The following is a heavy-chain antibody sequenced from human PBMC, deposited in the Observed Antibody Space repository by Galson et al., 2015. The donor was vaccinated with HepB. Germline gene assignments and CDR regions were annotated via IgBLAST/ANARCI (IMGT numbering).Heavy chain of an antibody. J-gene: IGHJ5*02. CDR3: AGVGFGSGSHMPFNWFDP. CDR2: IYESGKT. V-gene: IGHV4-38-2*02. CDR1: DYSISSGYY. D-gene: IGHD3-10*01. Sequence: SETLSLTCTVSDYSISSGYYWGWIRQPPGKGLVWIGSIYESGKTYYNPSLKSRVTLSVDKAKNQFSLKVYSVTVADTAVYYCAGVGFGSGSHMPFNWFDPWGQGTLVTVSS.